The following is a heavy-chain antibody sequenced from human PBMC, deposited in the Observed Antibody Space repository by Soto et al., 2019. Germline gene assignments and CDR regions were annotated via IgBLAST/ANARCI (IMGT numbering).Heavy chain of an antibody. CDR2: ISGSGGST. CDR1: GFTFSSYA. J-gene: IGHJ6*02. D-gene: IGHD6-13*01. Sequence: PGGSLRLSCAASGFTFSSYAMSWVRQAPGKGLEWVSAISGSGGSTYYADSVKGRFTISRDNSKNTLYPQMNSLRAEDTAVYYCAKDGSRNYYYYYGMDVWGQGTTVTVSS. CDR3: AKDGSRNYYYYYGMDV. V-gene: IGHV3-23*01.